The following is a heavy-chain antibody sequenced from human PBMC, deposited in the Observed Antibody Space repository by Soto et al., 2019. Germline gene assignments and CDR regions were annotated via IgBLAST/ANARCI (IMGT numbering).Heavy chain of an antibody. Sequence: EVQLVESGGGLVQPGESLRLSCAASGFTFSSYWMHWIRQAPGKGLVWVSRVSSDGSSTVYANSVKGRLTISRDNANNTLYLQINSLSDEDTAVYYCARGLPNYSSFDSWGQGTLVTVSS. V-gene: IGHV3-74*01. CDR2: VSSDGSST. J-gene: IGHJ4*02. CDR1: GFTFSSYW. D-gene: IGHD4-4*01. CDR3: ARGLPNYSSFDS.